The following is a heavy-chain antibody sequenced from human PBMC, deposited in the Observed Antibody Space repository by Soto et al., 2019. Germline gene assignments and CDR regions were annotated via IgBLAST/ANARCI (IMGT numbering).Heavy chain of an antibody. CDR3: ARLYYDILTGYSHYYYYYYMDV. CDR1: GFTFSSYC. D-gene: IGHD3-9*01. CDR2: IKQDGSEK. Sequence: GGSLRLSCAASGFTFSSYCMSWVRQAPGKGLEWVANIKQDGSEKYYVDSVKGRFTISRDNAKNSLYLQMNSLRAEDTAVYYCARLYYDILTGYSHYYYYYYMDVWGKGTTVTVSS. V-gene: IGHV3-7*01. J-gene: IGHJ6*03.